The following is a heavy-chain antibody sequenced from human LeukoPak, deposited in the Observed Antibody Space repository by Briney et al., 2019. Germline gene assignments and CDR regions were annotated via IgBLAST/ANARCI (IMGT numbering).Heavy chain of an antibody. CDR3: AKDIGVEMATMYYYYGMDV. J-gene: IGHJ6*02. V-gene: IGHV3-43*01. CDR1: GFTFDDYT. Sequence: PGGSLRLSCAASGFTFDDYTMHWVRQAPGKGLEWVSLISWDGGSTYYADSVKGRFTISRDNSKNSLYLQMNSLRTEDTAMYYCAKDIGVEMATMYYYYGMDVWGQGTTVTVSS. CDR2: ISWDGGST. D-gene: IGHD5-24*01.